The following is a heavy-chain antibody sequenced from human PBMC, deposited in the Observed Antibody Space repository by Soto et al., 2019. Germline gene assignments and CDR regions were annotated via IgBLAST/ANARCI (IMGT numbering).Heavy chain of an antibody. J-gene: IGHJ5*02. V-gene: IGHV1-18*04. D-gene: IGHD6-19*01. CDR2: ISAYNGNT. Sequence: ASVKVSCKASGYTFTSYGISWVRQAPGQGLEWMGWISAYNGNTNYAQKLQGRVTMTTDTSTSTAYMELRSLRSDDTAVYYCATGLRPYIPVAGKVHWFDPRGQGTLVTVS. CDR1: GYTFTSYG. CDR3: ATGLRPYIPVAGKVHWFDP.